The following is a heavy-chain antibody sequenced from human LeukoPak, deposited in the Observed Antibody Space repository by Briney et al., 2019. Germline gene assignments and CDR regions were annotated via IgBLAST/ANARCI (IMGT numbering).Heavy chain of an antibody. V-gene: IGHV3-48*01. Sequence: GGSLRLSCAASGFTFSSYSMNWVRQAPGKGLEWVSYIGISSSTIDYADSVKGRFTISRDNAKNSLYLQMNSLRAEDTAVYYCARDIGAYYGSGSNWFDPWGQGTLVTVSS. D-gene: IGHD3-10*01. J-gene: IGHJ5*02. CDR2: IGISSSTI. CDR3: ARDIGAYYGSGSNWFDP. CDR1: GFTFSSYS.